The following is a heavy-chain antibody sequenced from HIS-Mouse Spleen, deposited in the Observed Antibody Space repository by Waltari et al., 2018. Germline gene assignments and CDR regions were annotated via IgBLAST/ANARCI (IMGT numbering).Heavy chain of an antibody. CDR3: ARVKT. CDR1: GYSISSRYS. Sequence: QVQLQESGPGLVKPSETLSITCTVSGYSISSRYSWGGIRPPPGKGLEWIGSIYHSWSTYYNPSLKSRVTISVDTSKNQFSLKLSSVTAADTAVYYCARVKTWGQGTLVTVSS. J-gene: IGHJ5*02. V-gene: IGHV4-38-2*02. CDR2: IYHSWST.